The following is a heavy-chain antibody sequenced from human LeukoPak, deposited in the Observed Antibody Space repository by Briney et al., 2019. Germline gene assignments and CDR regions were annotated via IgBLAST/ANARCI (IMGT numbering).Heavy chain of an antibody. CDR1: GFTFSIYG. CDR3: ARCPESSGYYYELDS. CDR2: ISYHGNTK. V-gene: IGHV3-30*03. J-gene: IGHJ4*02. D-gene: IGHD3-22*01. Sequence: GRSLRLSCAASGFTFSIYGMHWVRQAPGKGLEWVAVISYHGNTKYYADSVKGRFTISRDNSKNTLYLQMNSLRAEDTAVYYCARCPESSGYYYELDSWGQGTLVTVSS.